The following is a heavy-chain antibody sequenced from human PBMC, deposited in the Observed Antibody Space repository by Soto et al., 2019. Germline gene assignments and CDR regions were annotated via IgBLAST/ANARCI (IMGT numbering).Heavy chain of an antibody. CDR1: GFTFSSYS. J-gene: IGHJ4*02. CDR2: ISSSSSYI. Sequence: EVQLVESGGGLVKPGGSLRLSCAASGFTFSSYSMNWVRQAPGKGLEWVSSISSSSSYIYYADSVKGRFTISRDNAKNSLYLQMNSLRAEDTAVYYCARDLGGFGYSGYFDYWGQGTLVTVSS. CDR3: ARDLGGFGYSGYFDY. V-gene: IGHV3-21*01. D-gene: IGHD5-12*01.